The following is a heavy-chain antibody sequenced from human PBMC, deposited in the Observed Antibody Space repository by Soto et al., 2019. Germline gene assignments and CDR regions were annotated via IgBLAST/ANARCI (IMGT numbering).Heavy chain of an antibody. CDR3: ARSESWPTILDY. J-gene: IGHJ4*02. CDR1: GYTFTGYY. CDR2: INPNSGGT. D-gene: IGHD5-12*01. V-gene: IGHV1-2*04. Sequence: ASVKVSCKASGYTFTGYYMHWVRQAPGQGLEWMGWINPNSGGTNYAQKFQGWVTMTRDTSISTAYMELSRLRSDDTAVYYCARSESWPTILDYWGQGTLVTVSS.